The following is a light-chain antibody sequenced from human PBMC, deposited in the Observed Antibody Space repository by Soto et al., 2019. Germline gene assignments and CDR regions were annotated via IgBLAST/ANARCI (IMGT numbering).Light chain of an antibody. Sequence: EIVLTQFPGTLSLSPGERATLSCRASQSVSSSYLAWYQQKPGQAPRLLIYGASSRATGIPDRFTGSGSGTDFTLTISRLEPEHFAVYYCHQYGSISWTFGQGTKVEIK. J-gene: IGKJ1*01. CDR1: QSVSSSY. V-gene: IGKV3-20*01. CDR3: HQYGSISWT. CDR2: GAS.